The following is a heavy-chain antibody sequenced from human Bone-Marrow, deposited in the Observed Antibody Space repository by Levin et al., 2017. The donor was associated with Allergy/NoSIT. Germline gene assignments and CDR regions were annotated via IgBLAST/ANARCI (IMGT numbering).Heavy chain of an antibody. CDR1: GFALSGSA. J-gene: IGHJ6*02. D-gene: IGHD6-13*01. CDR2: IRSKANTYAT. Sequence: GGSLRLSCAASGFALSGSAVHWVRQASDKGLEWVGHIRSKANTYATAYVASVKGRFTISRDDSKNMAYLQMNSLKIEDTAVYYCIRRTLVAAGAGGYHFHGMDVWGQGTTVTVSS. CDR3: IRRTLVAAGAGGYHFHGMDV. V-gene: IGHV3-73*01.